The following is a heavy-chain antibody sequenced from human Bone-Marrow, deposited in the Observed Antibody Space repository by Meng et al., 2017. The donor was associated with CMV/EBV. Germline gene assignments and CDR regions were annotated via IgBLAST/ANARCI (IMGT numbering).Heavy chain of an antibody. V-gene: IGHV3-11*01. CDR3: ARDGLGATVAYYYGMDV. Sequence: GESLKISCAASGFTFSDYYMSWIRQAPGKGLEWVSYISSSGSTIYYADSVKGRFTISRDNAKNSLYLQMNSLRAEDTAVYYCARDGLGATVAYYYGMDVWGQGTTVTVSS. J-gene: IGHJ6*02. D-gene: IGHD1-26*01. CDR1: GFTFSDYY. CDR2: ISSSGSTI.